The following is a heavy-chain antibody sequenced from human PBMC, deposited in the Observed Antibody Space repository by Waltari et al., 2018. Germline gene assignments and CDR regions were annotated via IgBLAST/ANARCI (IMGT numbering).Heavy chain of an antibody. V-gene: IGHV3-30*18. CDR3: AKDSEQWPAFDY. CDR1: GFTFSSYG. D-gene: IGHD6-19*01. J-gene: IGHJ4*02. CDR2: ISYDGSNK. Sequence: QVQLVESGGGVVQPGRSLRLSCAASGFTFSSYGMHWVRQAPGKGLEWVAVISYDGSNKYYADSVKGRFTISRDNSKNTLYLQMNSLRAEDTAVYYCAKDSEQWPAFDYWGQGTLVTVSS.